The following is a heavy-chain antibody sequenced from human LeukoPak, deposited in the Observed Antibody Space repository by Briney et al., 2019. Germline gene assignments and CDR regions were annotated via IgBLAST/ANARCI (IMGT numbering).Heavy chain of an antibody. CDR3: ARHVSIRRIAAAGTVRVSRYFDY. CDR1: GGSFSGYY. CDR2: INHSGST. V-gene: IGHV4-34*01. Sequence: PSETLSLTCAVYGGSFSGYYWSWIRQPPGKGLEWIGEINHSGSTNYNPSLKSRVTISVGTSKNQFSLKLSSVTAADTAVYYCARHVSIRRIAAAGTVRVSRYFDYWGQGTLVTVSS. D-gene: IGHD6-13*01. J-gene: IGHJ4*02.